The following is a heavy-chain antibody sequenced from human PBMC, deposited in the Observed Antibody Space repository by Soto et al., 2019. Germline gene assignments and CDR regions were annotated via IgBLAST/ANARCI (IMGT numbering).Heavy chain of an antibody. V-gene: IGHV1-18*01. D-gene: IGHD2-2*01. CDR2: ISGHDGNT. CDR3: AREYCSSASCYGPDF. Sequence: QVQLVQSGAEVKMPGASVKVSCKASGYSLTSYGISWVRQAPGQGLEWMAWISGHDGNTKYTQKLQGRVTVTTDTSTSTAYMDLRSLRSDDTAVYYCAREYCSSASCYGPDFWGQGTLVTVSS. J-gene: IGHJ4*02. CDR1: GYSLTSYG.